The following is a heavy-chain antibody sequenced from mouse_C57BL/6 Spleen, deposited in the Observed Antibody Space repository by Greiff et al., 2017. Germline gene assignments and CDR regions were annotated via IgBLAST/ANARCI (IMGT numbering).Heavy chain of an antibody. V-gene: IGHV14-4*01. J-gene: IGHJ2*01. CDR2: IDPENGDT. CDR3: TTKSSSSFDY. Sequence: EVHLVESGAELVRPGASVKLSCTASGFNIKDDYMHWVKQRPEQGLEWIGWIDPENGDTEYASKFQGKATITADTSSNTAYLQLSSLTSEDTAVYYCTTKSSSSFDYWGQGTTLTVSS. D-gene: IGHD1-1*01. CDR1: GFNIKDDY.